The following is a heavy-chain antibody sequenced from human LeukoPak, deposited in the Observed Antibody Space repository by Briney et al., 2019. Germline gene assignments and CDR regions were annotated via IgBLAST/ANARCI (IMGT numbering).Heavy chain of an antibody. J-gene: IGHJ6*03. CDR1: GGSISSSSYY. CDR2: IYYSGST. Sequence: PSETLSLTCTVSGGSISSSSYYWGWIRQPPGKGLEWIGSIYYSGSTYYNPSLKSRVTMSVDTSKNQFSLKLSSVTAADTAVYYCARGMYDRGVLGYYYYMDVWGKGTTVTISS. CDR3: ARGMYDRGVLGYYYYMDV. D-gene: IGHD3-10*02. V-gene: IGHV4-39*07.